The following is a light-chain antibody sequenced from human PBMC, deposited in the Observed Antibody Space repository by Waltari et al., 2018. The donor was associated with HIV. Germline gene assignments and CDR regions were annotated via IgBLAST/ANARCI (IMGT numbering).Light chain of an antibody. CDR2: EAN. CDR1: SSDVGGSKY. Sequence: QSALTQPPSASGSPGQSVTISCPGTSSDVGGSKYVSWYQQHPGKAPKLMIYEANKRPSGVPDRFSGSKSANTASLTVSGLQADDEADYYCNSYAGSNNWVFGGGTKLTVL. CDR3: NSYAGSNNWV. J-gene: IGLJ3*02. V-gene: IGLV2-8*01.